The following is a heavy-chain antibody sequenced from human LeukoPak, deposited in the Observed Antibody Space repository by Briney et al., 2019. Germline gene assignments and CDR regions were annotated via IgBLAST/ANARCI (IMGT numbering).Heavy chain of an antibody. CDR2: IIGSGNDT. CDR3: AKVVWEVTTNY. J-gene: IGHJ4*02. CDR1: QLTPSSYL. D-gene: IGHD4-17*01. Sequence: GGSLRLSRAPSQLTPSSYLMSWVRQAPGKGVEWVSAIIGSGNDTYCAASVEGRFTISRDNSKNTLYLQMNNLRAEDTAVYYCAKVVWEVTTNYWGQGTLVAVSS. V-gene: IGHV3-23*01.